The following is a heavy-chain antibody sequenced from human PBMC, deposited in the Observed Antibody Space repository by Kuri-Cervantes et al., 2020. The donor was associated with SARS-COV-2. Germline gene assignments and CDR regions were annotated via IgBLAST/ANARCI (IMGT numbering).Heavy chain of an antibody. Sequence: GGSLRLSCAASGFTFSSYEMNWVRQAPGKGLEWVSYISSGGSTIYYADSVKGRFTISRDNAKNSLYLQMNSLRAEDTALYYCARRRVYFDYWGQGSLVTVSS. V-gene: IGHV3-48*03. CDR1: GFTFSSYE. CDR2: ISSGGSTI. CDR3: ARRRVYFDY. J-gene: IGHJ4*02.